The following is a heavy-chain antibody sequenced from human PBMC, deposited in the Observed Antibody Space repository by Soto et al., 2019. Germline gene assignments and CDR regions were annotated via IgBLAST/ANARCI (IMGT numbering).Heavy chain of an antibody. J-gene: IGHJ3*02. CDR2: SSNRATT. V-gene: IGHV4-39*01. D-gene: IGHD2-2*01. CDR3: ARTLKSSWVFDGFDI. CDR1: GGSISNSSYY. Sequence: PSGTLSLTCTLSGGSISNSSYYWYWIRQPPVKGLEWIATSSNRATTYYTPSLESRVTRAVDTSKNHFSLKMMSVTAPDPAVYYSARTLKSSWVFDGFDIWGQGTMVTVSS.